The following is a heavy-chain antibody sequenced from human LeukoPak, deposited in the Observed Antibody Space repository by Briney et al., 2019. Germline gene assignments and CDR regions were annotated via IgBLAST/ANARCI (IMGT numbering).Heavy chain of an antibody. D-gene: IGHD3-3*01. CDR3: ARSIGARITIFGVLQRGRMIFDY. CDR2: MNPNSGNT. Sequence: ASVKVSCKASGYTFTSYDINWVRQATGQGLEWVGWMNPNSGNTGYAQKFQGRVTMTRNTSISTAYMELSSLRSEDTAVYYCARSIGARITIFGVLQRGRMIFDYWGQGTLVTVSS. CDR1: GYTFTSYD. J-gene: IGHJ4*02. V-gene: IGHV1-8*01.